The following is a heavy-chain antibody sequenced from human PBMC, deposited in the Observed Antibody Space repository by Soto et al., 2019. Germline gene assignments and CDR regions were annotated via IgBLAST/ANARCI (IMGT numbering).Heavy chain of an antibody. D-gene: IGHD2-21*02. CDR2: IGTTSTYI. Sequence: EVQLVESGGGLVKPAGSLRLSCAASGFTFGTFTMSWVRQAPGKGLEWVSSIGTTSTYIYYADSVRGRFTISRDNAKNSLYLQMNSLRAEDTAVYFCARVMCGDCSSYYYYSMDVWGQGTTVTVSS. CDR3: ARVMCGDCSSYYYYSMDV. CDR1: GFTFGTFT. J-gene: IGHJ6*02. V-gene: IGHV3-21*01.